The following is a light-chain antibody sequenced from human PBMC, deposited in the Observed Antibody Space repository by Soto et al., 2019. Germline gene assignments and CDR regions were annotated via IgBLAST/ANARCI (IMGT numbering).Light chain of an antibody. V-gene: IGKV2-24*01. J-gene: IGKJ1*01. CDR2: KIS. CDR1: QSLVHSVGNTY. CDR3: MQATLFPRT. Sequence: DIVMAQTPLSSPVTLGQPASISCWSSQSLVHSVGNTYVSWLQQRPGQPPRLLISKISNRFSGVPDRCSGSGAGTDFTLKISIVEAEDVEVYYCMQATLFPRTFGQGDKVEI.